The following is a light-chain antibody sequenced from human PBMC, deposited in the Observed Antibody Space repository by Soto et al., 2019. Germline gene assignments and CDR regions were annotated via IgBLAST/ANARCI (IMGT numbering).Light chain of an antibody. Sequence: EIVLTQSPGTLSLSPGERATLSCRASQSINSNYLAWYQHKPGQAPRLLIYRASSRATGIPDRFSGSGSGTDFTLTITRVEPEDFAVYYCQQYGSRFTFGPGTKVDFK. V-gene: IGKV3-20*01. J-gene: IGKJ3*01. CDR1: QSINSNY. CDR3: QQYGSRFT. CDR2: RAS.